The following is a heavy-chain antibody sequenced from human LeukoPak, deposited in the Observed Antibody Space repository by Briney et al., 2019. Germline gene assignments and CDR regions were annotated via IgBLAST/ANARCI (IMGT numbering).Heavy chain of an antibody. Sequence: KPSETLSLACTVSGGSISSYYWSWVRQPPGKGLEWLGYIYYSGRTNYNPSLKSRVTISVDTSKNQFSLKLSSVTAADTAVYYCARDLWFGEYYYYGMDVWGKGTTVTVSS. CDR3: ARDLWFGEYYYYGMDV. J-gene: IGHJ6*04. CDR1: GGSISSYY. D-gene: IGHD3-10*01. V-gene: IGHV4-59*01. CDR2: IYYSGRT.